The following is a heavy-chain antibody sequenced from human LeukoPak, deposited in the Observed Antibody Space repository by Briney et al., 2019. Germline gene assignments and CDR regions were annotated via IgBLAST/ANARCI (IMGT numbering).Heavy chain of an antibody. Sequence: SEALSLTCAVYGGSFSDYYWSWIRQPAGKGLEWIGRIYTSGSTNYNPSLKSRVTMSVDTSKNQFSLKLSSVTAADTAVYYCAREPYYYYMDVWGKGTTVTISS. CDR3: AREPYYYYMDV. CDR1: GGSFSDYY. V-gene: IGHV4-4*07. CDR2: IYTSGST. J-gene: IGHJ6*03.